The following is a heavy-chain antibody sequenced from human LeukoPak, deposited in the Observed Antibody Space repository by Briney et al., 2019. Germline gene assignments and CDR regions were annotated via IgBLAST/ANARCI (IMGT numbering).Heavy chain of an antibody. J-gene: IGHJ6*02. Sequence: ASVKVSCKASGYTFTSYGISWVRQAPGQGLEWTGGISAYNGNTNYAQKLQGRVTMTTDTSTSTAYMELRSLRSDDTAVYYCAREGLRYFDWLPLNYYGMDVWGQGTTVTVSS. D-gene: IGHD3-9*01. CDR3: AREGLRYFDWLPLNYYGMDV. CDR2: ISAYNGNT. V-gene: IGHV1-18*01. CDR1: GYTFTSYG.